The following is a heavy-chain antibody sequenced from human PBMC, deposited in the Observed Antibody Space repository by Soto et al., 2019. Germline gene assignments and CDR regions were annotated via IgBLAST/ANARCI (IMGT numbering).Heavy chain of an antibody. CDR3: TRVLGYTCEPGKTRYYAMDV. CDR1: GGTFSKDA. CDR2: LIPVFGSP. V-gene: IGHV1-69*01. D-gene: IGHD5-18*01. Sequence: QVQLVQSGAEVKKPGSSVTVSCKTSGGTFSKDAINWVRQAPGQGLEWMGLLIPVFGSPIYAQKFQGRIRITADESTSTAFMDLSSLRSEDTAVYYCTRVLGYTCEPGKTRYYAMDVWGQGTTVSVSS. J-gene: IGHJ6*02.